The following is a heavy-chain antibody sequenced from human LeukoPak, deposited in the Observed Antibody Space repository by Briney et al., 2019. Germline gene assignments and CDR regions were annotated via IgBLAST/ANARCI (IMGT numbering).Heavy chain of an antibody. CDR3: AVQYYDILTGYYPGAYFDY. Sequence: ASVKVSCKASGYTFTSYYMHWVRQAPGQGLEWMGIINPSGGSTSYAQKFQGRVTMTRDMSTSTVYMELSSLRSEDTAVYYCAVQYYDILTGYYPGAYFDYWGQGTLVTVSS. D-gene: IGHD3-9*01. CDR1: GYTFTSYY. J-gene: IGHJ4*02. CDR2: INPSGGST. V-gene: IGHV1-46*01.